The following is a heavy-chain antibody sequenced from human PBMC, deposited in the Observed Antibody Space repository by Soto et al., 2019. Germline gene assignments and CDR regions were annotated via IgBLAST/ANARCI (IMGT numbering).Heavy chain of an antibody. J-gene: IGHJ4*02. V-gene: IGHV4-61*01. D-gene: IGHD3-10*01. Sequence: SETLSLTCTVSGDSVTSGNYYWSWIRQPPGKGLEWVGYFFYSGSTKYSPSLKSRVTISADTSNNQLSLKLSSVTAADTAVYYCARDLVYYGSGGFDYWGQGTLVTVSS. CDR3: ARDLVYYGSGGFDY. CDR2: FFYSGST. CDR1: GDSVTSGNYY.